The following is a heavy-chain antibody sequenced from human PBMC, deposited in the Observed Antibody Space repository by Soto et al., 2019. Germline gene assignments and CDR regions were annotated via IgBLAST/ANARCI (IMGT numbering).Heavy chain of an antibody. CDR1: GFTFSIYS. Sequence: PGGSLRLSCAASGFTFSIYSMNWVRQAPGKGLEWVSSISSSNSYIYYADSVKGRFTISRDNTKNSLYLQMNSLRAEDTAVYYCARAESIVGATLFDYWGQGTLVTVSS. J-gene: IGHJ4*02. D-gene: IGHD1-26*01. CDR2: ISSSNSYI. CDR3: ARAESIVGATLFDY. V-gene: IGHV3-21*01.